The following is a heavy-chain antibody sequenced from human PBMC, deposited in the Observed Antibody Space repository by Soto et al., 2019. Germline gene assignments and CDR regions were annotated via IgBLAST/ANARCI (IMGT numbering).Heavy chain of an antibody. D-gene: IGHD2-2*02. V-gene: IGHV1-18*01. CDR3: ARGPYCSSTSCYKDYYYYGMDV. CDR1: GYTLPNFG. J-gene: IGHJ6*02. Sequence: ASVKVSCKASGYTLPNFGLSWVRQAPGQGLEWMGWISAYNGNTNYAQKLQGRVTMTTDTSTSTAYMELRSLRSDDTAVYYCARGPYCSSTSCYKDYYYYGMDVWGQGTTVTVSS. CDR2: ISAYNGNT.